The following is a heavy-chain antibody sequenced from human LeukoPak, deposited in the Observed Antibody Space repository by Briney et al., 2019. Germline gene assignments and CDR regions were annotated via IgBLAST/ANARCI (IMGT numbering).Heavy chain of an antibody. Sequence: SETLSLTCTVSGYSISSGYYWGWIRQPPGKGLEWIGSIYHSGSTYYNPSLKSRVTISVVTSKNQFSLKLSSVTAADTAVYYCARVDRSSGGYYYYMDVWGKGTTVTVSS. J-gene: IGHJ6*03. CDR2: IYHSGST. V-gene: IGHV4-38-2*02. CDR1: GYSISSGYY. D-gene: IGHD6-6*01. CDR3: ARVDRSSGGYYYYMDV.